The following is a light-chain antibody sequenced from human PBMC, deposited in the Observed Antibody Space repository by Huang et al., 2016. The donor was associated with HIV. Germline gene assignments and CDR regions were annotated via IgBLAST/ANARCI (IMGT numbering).Light chain of an antibody. CDR3: QQYDSSPWT. CDR1: QSVSSIY. V-gene: IGKV3-20*01. Sequence: EIVLTQSPGTLSLSPGERATLSCRASQSVSSIYLAWYQQKPGQAPRRLFYGASSMATGIPDRFSGSGSGTDFTLTISRLELEDFAVYYCQQYDSSPWTFGQGTKVEIK. CDR2: GAS. J-gene: IGKJ1*01.